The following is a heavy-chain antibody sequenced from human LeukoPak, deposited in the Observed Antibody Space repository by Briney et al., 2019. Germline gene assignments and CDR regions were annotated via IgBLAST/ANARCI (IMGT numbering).Heavy chain of an antibody. CDR2: INHSGST. D-gene: IGHD1-26*01. Sequence: SETLSLTCSVSSGSISSDYWSSIRQPPGKGLEWIGEINHSGSTNYNPSLKSRVTISVDTSKNQFSLKLSSVTAADTAVYYCAREGIVGATKGRNYYYYMDVWGKGTTVTISS. CDR3: AREGIVGATKGRNYYYYMDV. CDR1: SGSISSDY. V-gene: IGHV4-34*01. J-gene: IGHJ6*03.